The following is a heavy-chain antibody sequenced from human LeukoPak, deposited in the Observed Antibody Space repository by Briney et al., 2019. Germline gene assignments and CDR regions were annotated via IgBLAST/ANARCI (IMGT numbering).Heavy chain of an antibody. CDR2: ITGSAGGT. Sequence: GGSLRLSCAASGFTFSNYAMSWVRQAPGKGLEWVSAITGSAGGTYYADSVKGRFTISRDNSKSTLSLQMKSLRAEDTAVYYCAKDSQPAAGPTEFDPLGQGTLVTVS. CDR1: GFTFSNYA. J-gene: IGHJ5*02. CDR3: AKDSQPAAGPTEFDP. V-gene: IGHV3-23*01. D-gene: IGHD6-13*01.